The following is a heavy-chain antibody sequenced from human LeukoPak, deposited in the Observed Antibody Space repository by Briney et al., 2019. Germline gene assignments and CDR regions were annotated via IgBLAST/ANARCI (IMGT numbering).Heavy chain of an antibody. CDR3: ARTFIAAAGPNYYYYYGMDV. D-gene: IGHD6-13*01. CDR1: GGTFSSYA. CDR2: IIPIFGTA. V-gene: IGHV1-69*13. J-gene: IGHJ6*02. Sequence: SVKVSCKASGGTFSSYAISWVRQAPGQGLEWMGGIIPIFGTANYAQKFQGRVTITADESTSTAYMELSSLRSEDTAVYYCARTFIAAAGPNYYYYYGMDVWGQGTTVTVSS.